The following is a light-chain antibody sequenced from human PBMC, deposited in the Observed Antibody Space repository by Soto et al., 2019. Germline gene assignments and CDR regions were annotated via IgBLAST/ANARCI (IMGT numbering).Light chain of an antibody. Sequence: DIPMTQSPSSLSASVGDRVTITCRASQSISNFLNWYQQKPGKAPNLLIYAVSNLQSGVPSRFSGSGSGTEFTLTIASLLPEDFATYYCQQSYGTPKTFGQGTKVDIK. V-gene: IGKV1-39*01. CDR3: QQSYGTPKT. CDR2: AVS. CDR1: QSISNF. J-gene: IGKJ1*01.